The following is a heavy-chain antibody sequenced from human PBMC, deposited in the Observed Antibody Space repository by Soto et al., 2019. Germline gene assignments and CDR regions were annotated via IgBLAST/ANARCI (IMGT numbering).Heavy chain of an antibody. V-gene: IGHV1-69*02. Sequence: SVKVSCKASGGTFSSYTISWVRQVPGQGLEWMGRIIPILGIANYAQKFQDRVTITADKSTSTAYMELSSLRSEDTAVYYCARGLTMVRGVMDYYYGMDVWGQGTTVTVS. CDR3: ARGLTMVRGVMDYYYGMDV. J-gene: IGHJ6*02. D-gene: IGHD3-10*01. CDR2: IIPILGIA. CDR1: GGTFSSYT.